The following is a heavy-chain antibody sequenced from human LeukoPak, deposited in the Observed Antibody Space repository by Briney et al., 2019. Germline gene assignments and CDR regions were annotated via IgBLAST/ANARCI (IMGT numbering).Heavy chain of an antibody. Sequence: SETLSLTCTVSGGSISSSSYYWGWIRQPPGKGLEWIGSIYYSGSTYYNPSLKSRVTISVDTSKNQFSLKLSSVTAADTAVYYCARHNYGDYVYYYYYYYMDVWGKGTTVTISS. V-gene: IGHV4-39*01. CDR1: GGSISSSSYY. J-gene: IGHJ6*03. CDR2: IYYSGST. CDR3: ARHNYGDYVYYYYYYYMDV. D-gene: IGHD4-17*01.